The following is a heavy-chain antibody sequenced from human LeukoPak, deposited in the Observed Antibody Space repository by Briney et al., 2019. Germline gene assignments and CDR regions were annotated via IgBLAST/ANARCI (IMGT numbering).Heavy chain of an antibody. Sequence: GGSLRLSCAASGFAFSSYAMSWVRQAPGKGLEWVANIKQDGSEKNYVGSVKGRFTISRDNAKNSLYLQMNSLRAEDTAVYYCAREMSWSGRDYWGQGTLVTVSS. CDR3: AREMSWSGRDY. J-gene: IGHJ4*02. D-gene: IGHD3-10*01. CDR2: IKQDGSEK. CDR1: GFAFSSYA. V-gene: IGHV3-7*03.